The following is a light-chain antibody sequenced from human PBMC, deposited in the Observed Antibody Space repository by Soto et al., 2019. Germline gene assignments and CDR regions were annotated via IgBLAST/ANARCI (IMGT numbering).Light chain of an antibody. CDR2: EVS. J-gene: IGLJ1*01. Sequence: QSVLTQPASVSGSAEQSITISCTGTSSDVGAYNYVSWYQQHPGKAPKLVIYEVSNRPSGVSNRYSGSKSGNTASLTISGLQADDEADYYCSSYTSSNTLYVFGTGTKLTVL. CDR3: SSYTSSNTLYV. V-gene: IGLV2-14*01. CDR1: SSDVGAYNY.